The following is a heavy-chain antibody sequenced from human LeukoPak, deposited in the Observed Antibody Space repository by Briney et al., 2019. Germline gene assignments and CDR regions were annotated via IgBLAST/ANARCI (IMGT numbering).Heavy chain of an antibody. J-gene: IGHJ4*02. V-gene: IGHV3-23*01. CDR1: GFTFSIKTYA. CDR2: ISGSGVST. Sequence: GGSLRLSCAASGFTFSIKTYAMTWVRQAPGKGLEWVSAISGSGVSTSYADSVKGRFTISRDNFKNTLYLQMNTLRADDTAVYYCVRDNYGGILDFWGQGTLVTVSS. D-gene: IGHD2-21*01. CDR3: VRDNYGGILDF.